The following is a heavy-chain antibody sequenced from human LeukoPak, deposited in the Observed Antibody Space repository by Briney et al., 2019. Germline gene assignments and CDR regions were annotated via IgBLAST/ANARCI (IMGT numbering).Heavy chain of an antibody. D-gene: IGHD1-26*01. CDR3: GRDTGRWAQPCHFDY. Sequence: SQTLSLTCTVSGGSIRSGSYYCSWIRQPAGKGLECLGRIYTSGSTTSNPVLKSRLTISVHPSKNQFSLKLSSATAPATAVYYCGRDTGRWAQPCHFDYWGQGTLVTVSS. CDR2: IYTSGST. J-gene: IGHJ4*02. CDR1: GGSIRSGSYY. V-gene: IGHV4-61*02.